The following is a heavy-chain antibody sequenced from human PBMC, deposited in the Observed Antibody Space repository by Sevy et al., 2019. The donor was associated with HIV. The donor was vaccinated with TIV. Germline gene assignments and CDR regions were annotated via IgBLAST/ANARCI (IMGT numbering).Heavy chain of an antibody. D-gene: IGHD1-26*01. Sequence: SETLSLTCTVSGGSISSYYWSWIRQPPGKGLEWIAYMYYSGITNYSPSLKSRLTISIDTSKNRFSLKLRSVTAADTAVYYCARMNYSASAPGSWFDPWGQGTLVTVSS. CDR2: MYYSGIT. CDR1: GGSISSYY. J-gene: IGHJ5*02. V-gene: IGHV4-59*01. CDR3: ARMNYSASAPGSWFDP.